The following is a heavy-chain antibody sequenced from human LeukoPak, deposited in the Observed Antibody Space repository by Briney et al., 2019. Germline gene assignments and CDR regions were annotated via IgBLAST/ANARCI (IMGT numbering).Heavy chain of an antibody. Sequence: GESLKISCKGSGYSFTSYWLGWVRQMPGKGLEWMGIIYPGDSDTRYSPSFQGQVTISADKSISTAYLQWSSLKASDTAMYYCARQDYGGNSSYYYGMDVWGQGTTVTVSS. J-gene: IGHJ6*02. V-gene: IGHV5-51*01. CDR1: GYSFTSYW. CDR2: IYPGDSDT. D-gene: IGHD4-17*01. CDR3: ARQDYGGNSSYYYGMDV.